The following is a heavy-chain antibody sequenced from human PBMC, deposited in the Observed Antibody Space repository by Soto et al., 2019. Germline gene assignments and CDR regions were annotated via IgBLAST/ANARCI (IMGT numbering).Heavy chain of an antibody. CDR1: GFTFSSYA. CDR3: AREAGLRFLEWFGVNYPHNDY. CDR2: ISYDGSNK. D-gene: IGHD3-3*01. J-gene: IGHJ4*02. V-gene: IGHV3-30-3*01. Sequence: GGSLRLSCAASGFTFSSYAMHWVRQAPGKGLEWVAVISYDGSNKYYADSVKGRFTISRDNSKNTLYLQMNSLRAEDTAVYYCAREAGLRFLEWFGVNYPHNDYWGQGTLVTVSS.